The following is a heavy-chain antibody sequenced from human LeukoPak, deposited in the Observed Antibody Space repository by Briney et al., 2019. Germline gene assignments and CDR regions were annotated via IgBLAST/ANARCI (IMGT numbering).Heavy chain of an antibody. J-gene: IGHJ4*02. Sequence: SETLSLTCTVSGGSFRSYYWSWIRQPPGRGLEWIGYIYYSGTTNYNPSLKRRVTMSVDTSKNQFSLKLSSVTAADTAVYYCARGVAARPHYWGQGTLVTVSS. D-gene: IGHD6-6*01. CDR1: GGSFRSYY. CDR3: ARGVAARPHY. CDR2: IYYSGTT. V-gene: IGHV4-59*12.